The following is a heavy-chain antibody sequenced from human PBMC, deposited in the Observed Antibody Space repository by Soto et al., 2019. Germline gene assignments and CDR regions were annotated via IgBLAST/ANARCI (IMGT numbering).Heavy chain of an antibody. V-gene: IGHV1-18*01. CDR3: ARDSVVVVAATGCGY. D-gene: IGHD2-15*01. Sequence: GASVKVSCRASGYTFTSYGISWVRQAPGQGLEWMGWISAYNGNTNYAQKLQGRVTMTTDTSTSTAYMELRSLRSDDTAVYYCARDSVVVVAATGCGYWGQGTLVTVSS. CDR1: GYTFTSYG. J-gene: IGHJ4*02. CDR2: ISAYNGNT.